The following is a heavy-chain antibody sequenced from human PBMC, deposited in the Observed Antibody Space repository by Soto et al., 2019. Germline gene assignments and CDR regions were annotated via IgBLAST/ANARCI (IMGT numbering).Heavy chain of an antibody. CDR3: ARDGGYQRFDL. CDR1: GYTFTYYY. Sequence: QVQLAQSGAEVKKPAASVKVSCKASGYTFTYYYIHWVRQAPGQGLEWMGIINPSTGDITYAQKFQGRVTMTRDTSPSIVYMELSSLRSEETAVYYCARDGGYQRFDLWGPGALVTVSS. V-gene: IGHV1-46*03. D-gene: IGHD2-2*01. J-gene: IGHJ4*02. CDR2: INPSTGDI.